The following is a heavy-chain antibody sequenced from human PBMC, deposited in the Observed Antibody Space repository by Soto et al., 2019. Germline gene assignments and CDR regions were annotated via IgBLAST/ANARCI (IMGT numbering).Heavy chain of an antibody. CDR3: ASVNGCGSYPEIDAFDI. V-gene: IGHV3-21*01. CDR2: ISSSSSYI. CDR1: GFTFSSYS. Sequence: EVQLVESGGGLVKPGGSLRLSCAASGFTFSSYSMNWVRQAPGKGLEWVSSISSSSSYIYYADSVKGRFTISRDNAKNSLDLQMNSLRAEDRAVYYCASVNGCGSYPEIDAFDIWGQGTMVTVSS. D-gene: IGHD1-26*01. J-gene: IGHJ3*02.